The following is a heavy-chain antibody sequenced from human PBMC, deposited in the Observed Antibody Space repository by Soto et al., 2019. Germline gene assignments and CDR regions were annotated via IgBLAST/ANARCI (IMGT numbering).Heavy chain of an antibody. Sequence: GSLRLSCAASGFTFSTYDMHWVRQATGKGLEWVSAIGTIRDTYYLDSVKGRFTISRENAKHSVYLQMNSLRAGDTAVYYCARGRSNQYESSPPPKFDPWGRGTLVTVSS. J-gene: IGHJ5*02. V-gene: IGHV3-13*01. CDR3: ARGRSNQYESSPPPKFDP. CDR2: IGTIRDT. CDR1: GFTFSTYD. D-gene: IGHD2-8*01.